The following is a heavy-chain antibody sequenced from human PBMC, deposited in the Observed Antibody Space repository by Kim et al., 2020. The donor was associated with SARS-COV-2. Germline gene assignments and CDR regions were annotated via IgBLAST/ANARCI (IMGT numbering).Heavy chain of an antibody. CDR2: IYYSGST. CDR3: ARHQMILTGYYGGRYCYFDY. D-gene: IGHD3-9*01. V-gene: IGHV4-39*01. J-gene: IGHJ4*02. CDR1: GGSISSSSYY. Sequence: SETLSLTCTVSGGSISSSSYYWGWIRQPPGKGLEWIGSIYYSGSTYYNPSLKSRVTISVDTSKNQFSLKLSSVTAADTAVYYCARHQMILTGYYGGRYCYFDYWGQGTLVTVSS.